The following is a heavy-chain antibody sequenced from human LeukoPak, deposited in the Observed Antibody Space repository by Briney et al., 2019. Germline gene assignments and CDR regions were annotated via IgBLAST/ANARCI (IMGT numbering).Heavy chain of an antibody. CDR1: GFTFSSYG. Sequence: GGSLRLSCAASGFTFSSYGMHWVRQAPGKGLERVAFIRYDGSNKYYADSVKGRFTISRDNSKNTLYLQMNSLRAEDTAVYYCAKVTAPQPGSITMDYCGQGTLVTVSS. J-gene: IGHJ4*02. CDR2: IRYDGSNK. V-gene: IGHV3-30*02. D-gene: IGHD3-10*01. CDR3: AKVTAPQPGSITMDY.